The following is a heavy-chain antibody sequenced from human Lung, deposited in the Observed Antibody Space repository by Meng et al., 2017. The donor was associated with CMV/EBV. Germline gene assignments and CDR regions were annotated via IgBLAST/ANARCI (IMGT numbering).Heavy chain of an antibody. D-gene: IGHD6-19*01. CDR2: IYHSGST. J-gene: IGHJ4*02. CDR1: GGSISSSNW. V-gene: IGHV4-4*02. Sequence: HLQGSGPGLVKPSGPLSFTCAVSGGSISSSNWWSWVRQPPGKGLEWIGEIYHSGSTNYNPSLKSRVTISVDKSKNQFSLKLSSVTAADTAVYYCASFPPPGKQWLVTDYWGQGTLVTVSS. CDR3: ASFPPPGKQWLVTDY.